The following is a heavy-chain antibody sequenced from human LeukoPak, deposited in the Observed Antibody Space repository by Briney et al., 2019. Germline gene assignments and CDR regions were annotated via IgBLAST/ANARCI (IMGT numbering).Heavy chain of an antibody. CDR3: ARGRSGSYAPLFFDY. CDR1: GYTFTSYY. D-gene: IGHD3-10*01. V-gene: IGHV1-46*01. Sequence: VASVKVSCKASGYTFTSYYMHWVRQAPGQGLEWMGIINPSGGSTSYAQKFQGRVTMTRDTSTGTVYMELSSLRSEDTAVYYCARGRSGSYAPLFFDYWGQETLVTVSS. CDR2: INPSGGST. J-gene: IGHJ4*02.